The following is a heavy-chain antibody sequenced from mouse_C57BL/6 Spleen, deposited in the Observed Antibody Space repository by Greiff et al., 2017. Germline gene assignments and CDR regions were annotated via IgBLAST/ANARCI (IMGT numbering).Heavy chain of an antibody. V-gene: IGHV1-53*01. J-gene: IGHJ1*03. CDR2: INPSNGGT. CDR1: GYTFTSYW. CDR3: ARESITTRRDWYFDV. D-gene: IGHD1-2*01. Sequence: QVQLKQPGTELVKPGASVKLSCKASGYTFTSYWMHWVKQRPGQGLEWIGNINPSNGGTNYNEKFKSKATLTVDKSSSTAYMQLSSLTSEDSAVYYCARESITTRRDWYFDVWGTGTTVTVSS.